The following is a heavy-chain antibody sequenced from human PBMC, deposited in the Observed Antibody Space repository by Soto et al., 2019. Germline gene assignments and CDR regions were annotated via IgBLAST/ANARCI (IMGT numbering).Heavy chain of an antibody. Sequence: SETLSLTCTVSGGSISSSSYYWGWIRQPPGKGLEWIGSIYYSGSTYYNPSLKSRVTISVDTSKNQFSLKLSSVTAADTAVYYCARHMWQLVSLPRFDPWGQGTLVTVSS. D-gene: IGHD6-6*01. CDR3: ARHMWQLVSLPRFDP. CDR2: IYYSGST. J-gene: IGHJ5*02. V-gene: IGHV4-39*01. CDR1: GGSISSSSYY.